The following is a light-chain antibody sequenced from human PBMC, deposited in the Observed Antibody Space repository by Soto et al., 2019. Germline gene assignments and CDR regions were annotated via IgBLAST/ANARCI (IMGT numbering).Light chain of an antibody. V-gene: IGLV2-23*03. CDR1: SSDVGSYNL. Sequence: QSVLTQPASVSGSHGQSITSSCTGTSSDVGSYNLVSWYQQHPGKAPKLMIYEGSKRPSGVSNRFSGSKSGNTASLTISGLRAEDEADYYCCSYAGSSSFDVVFGGGTKLTVL. J-gene: IGLJ2*01. CDR2: EGS. CDR3: CSYAGSSSFDVV.